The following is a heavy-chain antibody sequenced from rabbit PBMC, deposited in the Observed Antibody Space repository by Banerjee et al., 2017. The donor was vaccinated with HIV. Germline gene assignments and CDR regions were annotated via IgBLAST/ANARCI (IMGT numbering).Heavy chain of an antibody. CDR3: ARHRAGYADYGYDL. V-gene: IGHV1S45*01. CDR2: MYTGSSGKT. Sequence: EESGGDLVKSEGSLTLNCTASGLDFSSSYWIFWVRQAPGKGLEWIACMYTGSSGKTYYANWAKGRFTISKTSSTTVTLQMTSLTAADTATYFCARHRAGYADYGYDLWGPGTLVTVS. D-gene: IGHD6-1*01. CDR1: GLDFSSSYW. J-gene: IGHJ4*01.